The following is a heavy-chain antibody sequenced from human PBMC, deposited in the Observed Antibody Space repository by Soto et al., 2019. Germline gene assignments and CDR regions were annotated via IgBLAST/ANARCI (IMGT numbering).Heavy chain of an antibody. CDR1: GFTFSGYT. Sequence: ASVKVSCKASGFTFSGYTIHWVRQAPGQRLEWMGWIKADNTNTKYSQKFQGRVTITRDTSASTVYMELSSLRSEDTAVYYCAREGGWYVDYWGQGTLVTRLL. J-gene: IGHJ4*02. CDR3: AREGGWYVDY. CDR2: IKADNTNT. D-gene: IGHD6-19*01. V-gene: IGHV1-3*01.